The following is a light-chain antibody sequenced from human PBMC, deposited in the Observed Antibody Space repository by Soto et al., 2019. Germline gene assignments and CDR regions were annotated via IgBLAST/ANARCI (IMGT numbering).Light chain of an antibody. CDR1: TGAVTSGYY. V-gene: IGLV7-43*01. CDR2: STS. CDR3: LLYYGGPGV. Sequence: QTVETQEPSLTVSPGGTVTLTCASSTGAVTSGYYPNWFQQKPGQAPRALIYSTSNEHSWTPARFSGSLLGGKAALTLSGVQPEDEAEYYCLLYYGGPGVFGGGTKLTVL. J-gene: IGLJ2*01.